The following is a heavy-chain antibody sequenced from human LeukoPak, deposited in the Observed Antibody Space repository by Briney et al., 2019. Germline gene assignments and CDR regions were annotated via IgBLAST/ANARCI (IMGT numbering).Heavy chain of an antibody. CDR3: ARGVQLWLAFSSFDI. CDR1: GYTFTSYY. D-gene: IGHD5-18*01. Sequence: GASVKVSCKASGYTFTSYYMHWVRQAPGQGLVWMGIVNPSGGSTSYAQKFQGRVTMTRDTSTSTVYMELSSLRSEDTAVYYCARGVQLWLAFSSFDIWGQGTMVTVSS. V-gene: IGHV1-46*01. CDR2: VNPSGGST. J-gene: IGHJ3*02.